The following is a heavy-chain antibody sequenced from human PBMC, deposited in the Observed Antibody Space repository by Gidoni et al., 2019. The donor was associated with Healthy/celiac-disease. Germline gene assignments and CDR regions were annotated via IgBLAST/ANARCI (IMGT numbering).Heavy chain of an antibody. CDR1: GFTFSSYG. V-gene: IGHV3-33*01. D-gene: IGHD3-10*01. J-gene: IGHJ4*02. CDR3: ARDRGNQGSFDY. Sequence: QVQLVESGGGVVQPGRSLRLSCAASGFTFSSYGMHWVRQVPGKGLEWVAVIWYDGSNKYYADSVKGRFTISRDNSKNTLYLQMNSLRAEDTAVYYCARDRGNQGSFDYWGQGTLVTVSS. CDR2: IWYDGSNK.